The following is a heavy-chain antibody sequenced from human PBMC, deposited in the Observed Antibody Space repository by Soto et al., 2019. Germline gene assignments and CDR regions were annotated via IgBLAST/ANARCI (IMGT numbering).Heavy chain of an antibody. CDR2: IRARPACGTA. CDR1: GFTFGDYA. Sequence: PGGSMRPSCNTSGFTFGDYALTWVRQAPGGGLEWVAFIRARPACGTAEYAESVRGRFTLSRDESKNSVYLQMNSLKTEDTAVYYCVRATYFSDSSGYTRCFDYWGQGTLVTVSS. D-gene: IGHD3-22*01. V-gene: IGHV3-49*04. J-gene: IGHJ4*02. CDR3: VRATYFSDSSGYTRCFDY.